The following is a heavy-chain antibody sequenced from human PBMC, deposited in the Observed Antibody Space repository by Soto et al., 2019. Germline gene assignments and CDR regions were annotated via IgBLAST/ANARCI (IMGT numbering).Heavy chain of an antibody. D-gene: IGHD6-13*01. CDR2: ISGYNGNT. CDR3: AREAAAERNYYGLDV. Sequence: QVQLVQSGPEVRKPGASVKVSCKASGYIFSRYGISWVRQAPGQGFEWMGWISGYNGNTKFGERVQGRVNVTTDTSTSTAYMELRSLRSDDTAVNYCAREAAAERNYYGLDVWGQGTTVIVSS. V-gene: IGHV1-18*01. J-gene: IGHJ6*02. CDR1: GYIFSRYG.